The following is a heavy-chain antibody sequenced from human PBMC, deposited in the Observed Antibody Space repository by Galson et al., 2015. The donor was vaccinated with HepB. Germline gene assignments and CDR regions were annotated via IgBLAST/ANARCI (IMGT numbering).Heavy chain of an antibody. J-gene: IGHJ5*02. CDR2: IDPSDSYT. D-gene: IGHD2-2*01. Sequence: QSGAEVKKPGESLRISCKGSGYSFTSYWISWVRQMPGKGLEWMGRIDPSDSYTNYSPSFQGHVTISADKSISTAYLQWSSLKASDTAMYYCARGNRYCSSTSCPLDWFDPWGQGTLVTVSS. CDR1: GYSFTSYW. V-gene: IGHV5-10-1*01. CDR3: ARGNRYCSSTSCPLDWFDP.